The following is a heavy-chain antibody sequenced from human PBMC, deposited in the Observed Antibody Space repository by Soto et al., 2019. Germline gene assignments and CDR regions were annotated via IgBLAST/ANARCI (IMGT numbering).Heavy chain of an antibody. CDR3: ASLILRFYLNWFDP. J-gene: IGHJ5*02. D-gene: IGHD3-3*01. CDR2: ISGSGGST. Sequence: GSLRLSCAASGFTFSSYAMSWVRQAPGKGLEWVSAISGSGGSTYYADSVKGRFTISRDNSKNTLYLQMNSLRAEDTAVYYCASLILRFYLNWFDPWGQGTLVTVSS. V-gene: IGHV3-23*01. CDR1: GFTFSSYA.